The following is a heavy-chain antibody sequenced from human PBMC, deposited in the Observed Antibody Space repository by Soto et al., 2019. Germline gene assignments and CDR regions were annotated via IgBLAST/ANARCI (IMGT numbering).Heavy chain of an antibody. J-gene: IGHJ4*02. CDR2: IKQDGSEK. D-gene: IGHD4-17*01. Sequence: GGSLRLSCAASGFTFDHYWMSWVRQAPGKGLEWVANIKQDGSEKYYVDSVKGRFTISRDNAKNSQYLQMSSLRAEDTAVYFCARNRVRQGDYNYFDYWGQGTLVTVSS. V-gene: IGHV3-7*01. CDR1: GFTFDHYW. CDR3: ARNRVRQGDYNYFDY.